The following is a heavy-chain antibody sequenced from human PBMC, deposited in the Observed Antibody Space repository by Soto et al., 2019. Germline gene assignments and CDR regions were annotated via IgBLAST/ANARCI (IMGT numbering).Heavy chain of an antibody. J-gene: IGHJ4*02. CDR2: INHSGST. CDR1: GGSFSDYY. D-gene: IGHD2-2*01. CDR3: ARFLPAAMGLAFDY. Sequence: SETLSLTCAVYGGSFSDYYWSWIRQPPGKGLEWIGEINHSGSTNYNPSLKSRVTISVDTSKNQFSLKLSSMTAADTAVYYCARFLPAAMGLAFDYWGQGTQVTVS. V-gene: IGHV4-34*01.